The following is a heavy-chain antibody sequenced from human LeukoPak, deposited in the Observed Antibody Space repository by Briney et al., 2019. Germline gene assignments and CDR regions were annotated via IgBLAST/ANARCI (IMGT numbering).Heavy chain of an antibody. CDR2: INHSGST. J-gene: IGHJ6*03. Sequence: SETLSLTCTVSGGSISSYYWSWIRQPPGKGLEWIGEINHSGSTNYNPSLKSRVTISVDTSKNQFSLKLSSVTAADTAVYYCARCATMVRGSDYYYYYMDVWGKGTTVTISS. CDR1: GGSISSYY. CDR3: ARCATMVRGSDYYYYYMDV. D-gene: IGHD3-10*01. V-gene: IGHV4-59*12.